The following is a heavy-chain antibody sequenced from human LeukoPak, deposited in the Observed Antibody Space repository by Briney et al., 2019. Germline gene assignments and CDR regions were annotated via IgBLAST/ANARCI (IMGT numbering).Heavy chain of an antibody. CDR2: ISSNGGST. CDR3: ARDGERRLEPPTYYYYYYCMDV. D-gene: IGHD1-1*01. V-gene: IGHV3-64*01. CDR1: GFTFSSYA. J-gene: IGHJ6*03. Sequence: GGSLRLSCAASGFTFSSYAMHWVRRAPGKGLEYVSAISSNGGSTYYANSVKGRFTISRDNSKNTLYLQMGSLRAEDMAVYYCARDGERRLEPPTYYYYYYCMDVWGKGTTVTVSS.